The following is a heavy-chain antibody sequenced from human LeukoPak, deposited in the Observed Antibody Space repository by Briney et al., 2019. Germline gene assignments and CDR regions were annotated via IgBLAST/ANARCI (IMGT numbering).Heavy chain of an antibody. CDR3: ARDIIHRSGFYRSALDI. CDR1: GFIFSKYG. Sequence: GGSLRLSCAASGFIFSKYGMHWVRQAPGKGLEWVAVIWYDGSNKYYADSVKGRFTISRDNSKNSLYLQMNSLRDEDTAVYYCARDIIHRSGFYRSALDIWGQGTMVTVSS. D-gene: IGHD3-22*01. J-gene: IGHJ3*02. CDR2: IWYDGSNK. V-gene: IGHV3-33*01.